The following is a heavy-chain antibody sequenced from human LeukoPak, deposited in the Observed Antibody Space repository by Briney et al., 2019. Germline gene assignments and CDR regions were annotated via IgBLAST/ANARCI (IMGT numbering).Heavy chain of an antibody. J-gene: IGHJ4*02. D-gene: IGHD3-10*01. CDR1: GVSVSSVGDY. Sequence: SETLSFTCTVSGVSVSSVGDYWNRIGQAAGKGLEWIGRICVSGSTDYNPSLESRVSMSLDTSKNQFSLKLSSVTAADTAVYYCARGGYYGAFDYWGQGTLVTVAS. CDR3: ARGGYYGAFDY. CDR2: ICVSGST. V-gene: IGHV4-61*02.